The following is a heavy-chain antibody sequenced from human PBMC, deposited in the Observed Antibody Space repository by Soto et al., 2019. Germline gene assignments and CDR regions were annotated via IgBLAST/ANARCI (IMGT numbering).Heavy chain of an antibody. Sequence: SETLSLTCTVSGGSISSSSYYWGWIRQPPGKGLEWIGSIYYSGSTYYNPSLKSRVTISVDTSKNQFSLKLSSVTAADTAVYYCARHQGLLWFGSNWFDPWGQGTLVTVSS. V-gene: IGHV4-39*01. CDR2: IYYSGST. CDR3: ARHQGLLWFGSNWFDP. J-gene: IGHJ5*02. CDR1: GGSISSSSYY. D-gene: IGHD3-10*01.